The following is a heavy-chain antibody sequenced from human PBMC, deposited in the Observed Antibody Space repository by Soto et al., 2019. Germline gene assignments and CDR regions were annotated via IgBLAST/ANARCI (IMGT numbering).Heavy chain of an antibody. CDR1: GFTFSSYG. D-gene: IGHD2-21*02. CDR3: AKDPCGGDCYPDY. Sequence: QVQLVESGGGVVQPGRSLRLSCAASGFTFSSYGMHWVRQAPGKGLEWVAVISYDGSNKYYADSVKGRFTISRDNSKNTLYLQMNSLRAEDTAVYYCAKDPCGGDCYPDYWGKGTLVTVSS. CDR2: ISYDGSNK. J-gene: IGHJ4*02. V-gene: IGHV3-30*18.